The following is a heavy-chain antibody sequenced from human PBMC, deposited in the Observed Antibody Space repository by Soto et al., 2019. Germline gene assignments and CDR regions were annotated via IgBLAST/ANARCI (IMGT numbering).Heavy chain of an antibody. J-gene: IGHJ5*02. CDR2: IYYSGYT. Sequence: PSETLSLTCTVSGDSISSYYSSWIRQPPGKGLEWIGYIYYSGYTNYNPSLKSRVTISVDTSKNQFSLKLSSVTAADTAVYYCARVLFGRGNWFDPWGQGTLVTVSS. V-gene: IGHV4-59*01. D-gene: IGHD3-3*01. CDR1: GDSISSYY. CDR3: ARVLFGRGNWFDP.